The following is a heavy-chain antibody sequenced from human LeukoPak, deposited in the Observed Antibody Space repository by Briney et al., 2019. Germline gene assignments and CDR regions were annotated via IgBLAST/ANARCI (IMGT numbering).Heavy chain of an antibody. CDR3: ARDSGSGSYYRY. J-gene: IGHJ4*02. V-gene: IGHV4-59*01. D-gene: IGHD3-10*01. Sequence: PSETLSLTCTVSGGSISSYYWSWIRQPPGKGLEWIGYIYYSGSTNYNPSLKSRVTISVDTSKNQFSLKLSSVTAADTAVYYCARDSGSGSYYRYWGQGTLVTVSS. CDR2: IYYSGST. CDR1: GGSISSYY.